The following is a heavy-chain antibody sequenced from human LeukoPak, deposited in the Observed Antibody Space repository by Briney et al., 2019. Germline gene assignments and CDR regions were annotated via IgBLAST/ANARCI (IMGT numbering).Heavy chain of an antibody. D-gene: IGHD6-13*01. CDR3: AREYEAAAGVGY. CDR2: ISAYNGNT. CDR1: GYNFNNYG. V-gene: IGHV1-18*01. J-gene: IGHJ4*02. Sequence: ASVKVFCKASGYNFNNYGITWVRQAPGQGLEWMGWISAYNGNTNYAQKLQGRVTMTTDTSTSTAYMELRSLRSDDTAVYYCAREYEAAAGVGYWGQGTLVTVSS.